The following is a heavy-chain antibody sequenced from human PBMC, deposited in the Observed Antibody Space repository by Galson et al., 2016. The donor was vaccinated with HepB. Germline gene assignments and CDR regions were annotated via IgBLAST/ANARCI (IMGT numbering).Heavy chain of an antibody. V-gene: IGHV4-59*01. CDR1: GGSISNYY. Sequence: ETLSLTCTVPGGSISNYYWTWIRRPPGKGLEWIGYIHYSGSANYNPSLKSRVTISVDTSKNQFSLKLTSVTGADTAVYYCAKFAAGFFRGWFDPWGQGTPVTVSS. CDR2: IHYSGSA. CDR3: AKFAAGFFRGWFDP. J-gene: IGHJ5*02. D-gene: IGHD3-3*01.